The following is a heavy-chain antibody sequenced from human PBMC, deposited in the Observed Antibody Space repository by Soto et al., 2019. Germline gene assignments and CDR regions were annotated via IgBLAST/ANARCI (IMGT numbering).Heavy chain of an antibody. CDR2: IYYSGST. CDR1: GGSISSSSYY. V-gene: IGHV4-39*01. J-gene: IGHJ6*04. CDR3: ARHSREVCSGVSCYSIDYYGMDV. Sequence: SETLSLTCTVSGGSISSSSYYWGWIRQPPGKGLEWIGSIYYSGSTYYNPSLKSRVTISVDTSKNQFSLKLSSVTAADTAVYYCARHSREVCSGVSCYSIDYYGMDVWGKGTTVTVSS. D-gene: IGHD2-15*01.